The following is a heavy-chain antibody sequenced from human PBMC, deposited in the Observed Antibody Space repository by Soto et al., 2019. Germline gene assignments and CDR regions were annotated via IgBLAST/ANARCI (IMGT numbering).Heavy chain of an antibody. D-gene: IGHD3-3*01. V-gene: IGHV6-1*01. CDR2: TYYRSKWYN. J-gene: IGHJ3*02. Sequence: SQTLSLTCAISGDSVSSNSAAWNWIRQSPSRGLEWLGRTYYRSKWYNDYAVSVKSRITINPDTSKNQFSLQLNSVTPEDTAVYHCARASFTIFGSAFDIWGQGTMVTVSS. CDR3: ARASFTIFGSAFDI. CDR1: GDSVSSNSAA.